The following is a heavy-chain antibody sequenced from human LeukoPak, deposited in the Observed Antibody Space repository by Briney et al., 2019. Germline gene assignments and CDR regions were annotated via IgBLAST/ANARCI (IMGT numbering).Heavy chain of an antibody. CDR2: IHYSGST. CDR1: GGSISSSAYH. CDR3: ARDILTLGRAYYYYYMDV. Sequence: SETLSLTCTVSGGSISSSAYHWGWIRQPPGKGLEWIVSIHYSGSTYYNPSLKSRVTMSVRTSNNQFSLKLSSVTAADTAVYYCARDILTLGRAYYYYYMDVWGKGTTVTISS. V-gene: IGHV4-39*07. J-gene: IGHJ6*03. D-gene: IGHD3-9*01.